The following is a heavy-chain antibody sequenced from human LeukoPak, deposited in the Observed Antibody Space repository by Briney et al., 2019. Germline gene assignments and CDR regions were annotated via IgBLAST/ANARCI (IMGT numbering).Heavy chain of an antibody. V-gene: IGHV3-11*05. CDR2: ISPTGYT. Sequence: PGGSLRLSCAASGFTFSDYYMSWIRWAPGKGLEWLAFISPTGYTNCAESLKGRFTISRDNAKNSLSLQMNSLGDDDTAFYFCARGRGYYDSWGQGILVTVSS. CDR3: ARGRGYYDS. CDR1: GFTFSDYY. J-gene: IGHJ4*02.